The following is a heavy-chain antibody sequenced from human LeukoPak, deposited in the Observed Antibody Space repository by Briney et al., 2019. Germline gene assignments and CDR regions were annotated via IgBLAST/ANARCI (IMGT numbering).Heavy chain of an antibody. D-gene: IGHD3-22*01. CDR3: AVGLYDSSGYYYPDY. J-gene: IGHJ4*02. CDR2: IILIFGTA. Sequence: GASVKVSCKASGGTFSSYAISWVRQAPGQGLEWMGGIILIFGTANYAQKFQGRVTITADKSTSTAYMELSSLRSEDTAVYYCAVGLYDSSGYYYPDYWGQGTLVTVSS. CDR1: GGTFSSYA. V-gene: IGHV1-69*06.